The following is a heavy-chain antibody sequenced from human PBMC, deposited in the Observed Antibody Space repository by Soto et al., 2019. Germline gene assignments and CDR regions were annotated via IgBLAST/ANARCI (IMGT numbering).Heavy chain of an antibody. CDR3: AREAYTAGYYYGMDV. J-gene: IGHJ6*02. CDR1: GVTFSSYA. D-gene: IGHD5-18*01. CDR2: IIPIFGTA. V-gene: IGHV1-69*13. Sequence: SVKVSCKASGVTFSSYAISWVQQAPGQGLEWMGGIIPIFGTANYAQKFQGRVTITADESTSTAYMELSSLRSEDTAVYYCAREAYTAGYYYGMDVWGQGTTVTVSS.